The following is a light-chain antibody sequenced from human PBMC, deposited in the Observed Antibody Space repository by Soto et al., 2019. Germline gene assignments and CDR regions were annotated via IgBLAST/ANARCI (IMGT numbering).Light chain of an antibody. J-gene: IGKJ1*01. Sequence: PGERATLSCRASQSVPSTYFAWYQQKAGQPPRLLISGTSNRATGIPDRFSGSGSGTDFTLTISRLEPEDFAVYFCQQFGNSPWTFGQGTKVEI. CDR1: QSVPSTY. CDR3: QQFGNSPWT. CDR2: GTS. V-gene: IGKV3-20*01.